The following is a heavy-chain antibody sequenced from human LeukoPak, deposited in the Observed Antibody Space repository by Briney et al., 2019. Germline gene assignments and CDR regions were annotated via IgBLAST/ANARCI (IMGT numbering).Heavy chain of an antibody. CDR3: AKAPVTTCRGAYCYPFDY. CDR1: GFTLSSYA. Sequence: GGSLRLSCAASGFTLSSYAMSWVRQAPGKGLEWVSAISDSGNTYHADSVKGRFTISRDSSKNTLLLQMNRLRPEDAAVYYCAKAPVTTCRGAYCYPFDYWGQGTLVTVSS. CDR2: ISDSGNT. D-gene: IGHD2-21*01. J-gene: IGHJ4*02. V-gene: IGHV3-23*01.